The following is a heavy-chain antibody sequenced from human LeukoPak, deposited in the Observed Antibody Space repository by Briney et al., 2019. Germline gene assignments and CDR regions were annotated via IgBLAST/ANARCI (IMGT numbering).Heavy chain of an antibody. CDR1: GYTFTSYG. J-gene: IGHJ4*02. CDR3: ARLGYCSSTSCYSPFDY. Sequence: ASVKVSCKASGYTFTSYGISWVRQAPGQVLEWMGWISAYNGNTNYAQKLQGRVTMTTDTSTSTAYMELRSLRSDDTAVYYCARLGYCSSTSCYSPFDYWGQGTLVTVSS. V-gene: IGHV1-18*01. CDR2: ISAYNGNT. D-gene: IGHD2-2*01.